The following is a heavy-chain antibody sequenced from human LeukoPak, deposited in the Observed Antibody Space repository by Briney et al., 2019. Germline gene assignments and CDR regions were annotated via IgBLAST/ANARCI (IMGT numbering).Heavy chain of an antibody. CDR3: ARDYGGNSGQWSDY. J-gene: IGHJ4*02. V-gene: IGHV1-2*02. CDR1: GYTFTGYY. D-gene: IGHD4-23*01. CDR2: INPNSGGT. Sequence: ASVKVSCKASGYTFTGYYMHWVRQAPGQGLEWMGWINPNSGGTNYAQKFQGRVTMTRDTSISTAYMELSRLRSDDTAVYYCARDYGGNSGQWSDYWGQGTLSPSPQ.